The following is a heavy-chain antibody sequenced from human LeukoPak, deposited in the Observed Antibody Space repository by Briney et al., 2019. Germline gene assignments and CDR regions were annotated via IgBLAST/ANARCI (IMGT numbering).Heavy chain of an antibody. J-gene: IGHJ4*02. D-gene: IGHD3-16*02. Sequence: GGSLRLSCAASGFTLSTYNMNWVRQAPGKGLEWVSSISSSSSYIYYADSVKGRFTISRDNAKNSLYLQMNSLRAEDTAVYYCARDLGLRLGELSPIDYWGQGTLVTVSS. CDR1: GFTLSTYN. CDR3: ARDLGLRLGELSPIDY. CDR2: ISSSSSYI. V-gene: IGHV3-21*01.